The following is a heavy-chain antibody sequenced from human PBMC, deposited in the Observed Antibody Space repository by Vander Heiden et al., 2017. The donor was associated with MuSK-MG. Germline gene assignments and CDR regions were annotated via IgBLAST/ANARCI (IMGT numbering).Heavy chain of an antibody. V-gene: IGHV2-5*01. CDR2: IYWNDDK. CDR1: GFSLSTSGVG. Sequence: QITLKESGPTLVKPTQTLTLTCTFSGFSLSTSGVGVGWIRQPPGKALEWLALIYWNDDKRYSPSLKSRLTITKDTSKNQVVLTMTNMDPVDTATYYCAHSWYQRQRGYYFDYWGQGTLVTVSS. CDR3: AHSWYQRQRGYYFDY. J-gene: IGHJ4*02. D-gene: IGHD2-2*01.